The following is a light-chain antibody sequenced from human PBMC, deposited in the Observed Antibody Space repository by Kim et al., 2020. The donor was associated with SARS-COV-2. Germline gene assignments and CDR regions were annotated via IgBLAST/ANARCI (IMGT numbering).Light chain of an antibody. CDR1: QSVSSY. V-gene: IGKV3-11*01. CDR2: DAF. J-gene: IGKJ1*01. CDR3: QQRSNWPWT. Sequence: CSPGERVTLSCRASQSVSSYLAWFQQKRGQPPRLLIYDAFNRATGIPAKFSGSGSGTDFTLTISSLEPEDFAVYYCQQRSNWPWTFGQGTKVDIK.